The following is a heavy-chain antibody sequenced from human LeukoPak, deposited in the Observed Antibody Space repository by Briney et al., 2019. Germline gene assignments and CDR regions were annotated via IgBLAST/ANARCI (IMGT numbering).Heavy chain of an antibody. V-gene: IGHV1-2*02. D-gene: IGHD3-22*01. CDR3: ARDLSRYDSSGYYYPKLSP. CDR2: INPNSGGT. CDR1: GYTFTGYY. J-gene: IGHJ5*02. Sequence: GASVKVSCKASGYTFTGYYMHWVRQAPGQGLEWMGWINPNSGGTNYAQKFQGRVTMTRNTSISTAYMELSSLRSEDTAVYYCARDLSRYDSSGYYYPKLSPWGQGTLVTVSS.